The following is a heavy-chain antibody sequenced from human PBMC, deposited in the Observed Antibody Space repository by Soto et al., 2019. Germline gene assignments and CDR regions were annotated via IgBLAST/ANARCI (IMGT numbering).Heavy chain of an antibody. J-gene: IGHJ4*02. CDR2: ISAYNGNT. D-gene: IGHD3-10*01. CDR1: GYTFTSYG. Sequence: ASVKVSCKASGYTFTSYGISWVRQAPGQGLEWMGWISAYNGNTNYAQKLQGRVTMTTDTSTSTAYMELRSLRSDDTAVYYCASTLPNYYGSGSYYFSPYSGQGTLVTVSS. V-gene: IGHV1-18*01. CDR3: ASTLPNYYGSGSYYFSPY.